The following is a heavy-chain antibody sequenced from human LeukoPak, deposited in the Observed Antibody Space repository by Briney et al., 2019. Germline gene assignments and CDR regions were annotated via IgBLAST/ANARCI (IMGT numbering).Heavy chain of an antibody. CDR2: IYYSGST. J-gene: IGHJ4*02. CDR3: ARDGYNPIDY. Sequence: SETLSLTCKVSGGSISSSSYYWGWIRQPPGKGLEWIGTIYYSGSTYYNPSLKSRVTISVDTSKNQFSLRLSSVTAADTAVYYCARDGYNPIDYWGQGILDTVSS. CDR1: GGSISSSSYY. D-gene: IGHD5-24*01. V-gene: IGHV4-39*02.